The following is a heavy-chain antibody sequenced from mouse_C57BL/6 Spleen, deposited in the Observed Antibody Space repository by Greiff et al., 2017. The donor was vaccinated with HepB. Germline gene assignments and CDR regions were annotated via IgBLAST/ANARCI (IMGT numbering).Heavy chain of an antibody. D-gene: IGHD3-1*01. CDR1: GFTFSDYG. J-gene: IGHJ2*01. CDR2: ISSGSSTI. V-gene: IGHV5-17*01. CDR3: ARPRRGDFDY. Sequence: EVQRVESGGGLVKPGGSLKLSCAASGFTFSDYGMHWVRQAPEKGLEWVAYISSGSSTIYYADTVKGRFTISRDNAKNTLFLQMTSLRSEETAMYYCARPRRGDFDYWGQGTTLTVSS.